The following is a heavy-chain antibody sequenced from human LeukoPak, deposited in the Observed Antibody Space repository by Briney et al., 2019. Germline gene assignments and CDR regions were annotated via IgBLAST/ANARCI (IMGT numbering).Heavy chain of an antibody. CDR2: IKQDGSEK. V-gene: IGHV3-7*01. D-gene: IGHD6-19*01. J-gene: IGHJ4*02. CDR3: ARAYPRIAVAGSPDY. CDR1: GFTFSSYW. Sequence: GGSLRLSCAASGFTFSSYWMSWVRQAPGKGPEWVANIKQDGSEKYYVDSVKGRFTISRDNAKNSLYLQMNSLRAEDTAVYYCARAYPRIAVAGSPDYWGQGTLVTVSS.